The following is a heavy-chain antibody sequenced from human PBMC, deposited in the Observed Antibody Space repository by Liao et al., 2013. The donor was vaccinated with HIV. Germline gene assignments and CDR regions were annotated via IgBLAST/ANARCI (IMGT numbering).Heavy chain of an antibody. J-gene: IGHJ3*01. CDR3: ARKGVGIDAFDL. Sequence: QVLLQEAGPGLVKPSETLSLTCSVSHGSMNSYSWSWVRQSAAKGLEWIGRIHDSGSTLYNPSLKNRLTMSVDTSKNQFSLNLNSVTAADTAVYYCARKGVGIDAFDLWGQGKRVTVSS. V-gene: IGHV4-4*07. CDR1: HGSMNSYS. D-gene: IGHD1-14*01. CDR2: IHDSGST.